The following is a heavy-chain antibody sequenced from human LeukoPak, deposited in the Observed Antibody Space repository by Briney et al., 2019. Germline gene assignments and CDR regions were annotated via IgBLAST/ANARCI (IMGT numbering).Heavy chain of an antibody. V-gene: IGHV3-21*01. CDR1: GFTFSSYS. D-gene: IGHD3-9*01. J-gene: IGHJ4*02. CDR2: ISSSSSYI. CDR3: AREIDFDWLLSYYFDY. Sequence: PGGSLRLSCAASGFTFSSYSMNWVRQAPGKGLEWVSSISSSSSYIYYADSVKGRFTISRDNAKNSLYLQMNSLRAEDTAVYCCAREIDFDWLLSYYFDYWGQGTLVTVSS.